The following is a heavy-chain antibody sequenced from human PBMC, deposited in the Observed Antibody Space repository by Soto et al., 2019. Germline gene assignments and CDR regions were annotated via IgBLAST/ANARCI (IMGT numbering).Heavy chain of an antibody. V-gene: IGHV4-31*03. J-gene: IGHJ4*02. CDR1: GGSISSGGYY. CDR3: ARGRVVPAATYYFDY. CDR2: IYYSGST. D-gene: IGHD2-2*01. Sequence: SETLSLTCTVSGGSISSGGYYCSWIRQHPGKGLEWIGYIYYSGSTYYNPSLKSRVTISVDTSKNQFSLKLSSVTAADTAVYYCARGRVVPAATYYFDYWGQGTLVTVSS.